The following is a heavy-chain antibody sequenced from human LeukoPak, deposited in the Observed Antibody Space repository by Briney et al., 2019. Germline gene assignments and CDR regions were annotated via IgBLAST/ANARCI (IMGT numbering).Heavy chain of an antibody. J-gene: IGHJ4*02. Sequence: GGSLRLSCAASGFTFSIYGMNWVRQAPGKGLEWVAYIRHDGDTKYYVDSVKGRFSISRDNSKNTLYLQMNGLRTEDTAVYYCAKKSPGTTSPYDSWGQGTLVNVSS. CDR2: IRHDGDTK. V-gene: IGHV3-30*02. D-gene: IGHD1-14*01. CDR3: AKKSPGTTSPYDS. CDR1: GFTFSIYG.